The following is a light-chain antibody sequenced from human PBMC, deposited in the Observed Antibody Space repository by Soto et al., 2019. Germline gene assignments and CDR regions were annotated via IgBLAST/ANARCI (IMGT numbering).Light chain of an antibody. CDR1: QSVLYSSNNRNY. V-gene: IGKV4-1*01. CDR2: WAS. Sequence: DIVMTQSPDSLAVSLGERATINCKSSQSVLYSSNNRNYLAWYQQKPGQLPKLLIYWASTRESGVPDRFSGSGSGTDFTLTISTLQAEDVAVYYCQQYYSCPLTFGGGTKVEIK. CDR3: QQYYSCPLT. J-gene: IGKJ4*01.